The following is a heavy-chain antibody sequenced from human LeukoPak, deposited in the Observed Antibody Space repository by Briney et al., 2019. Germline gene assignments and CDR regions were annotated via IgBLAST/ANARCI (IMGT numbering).Heavy chain of an antibody. Sequence: SGPTLVNPTQNLTLTCTFSGFSLSTSGVGVGWIRQPPGKALEWLALIYWDDDKRYSPSLKSRLTITKDTSKNQVVLTMTNMDPVDTATYYCAHGLLWFGELSSYYFDYWGQGTLVTVSS. D-gene: IGHD3-10*01. J-gene: IGHJ4*02. CDR1: GFSLSTSGVG. CDR2: IYWDDDK. CDR3: AHGLLWFGELSSYYFDY. V-gene: IGHV2-5*02.